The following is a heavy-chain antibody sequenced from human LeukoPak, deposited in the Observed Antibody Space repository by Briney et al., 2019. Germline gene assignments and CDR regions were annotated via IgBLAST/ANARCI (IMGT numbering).Heavy chain of an antibody. D-gene: IGHD6-13*01. CDR3: ARDGYSSSWYADNWFDP. CDR2: TYYRSKWYN. Sequence: SQTLSLTCAISGDSVSSNSAAWNWIRQSPSRGLEWLGRTYYRSKWYNDYAVSVKSRITINPDTSKNQFSLQLNSVTPEDTAVYYCARDGYSSSWYADNWFDPWGQGTLVTASS. V-gene: IGHV6-1*01. CDR1: GDSVSSNSAA. J-gene: IGHJ5*02.